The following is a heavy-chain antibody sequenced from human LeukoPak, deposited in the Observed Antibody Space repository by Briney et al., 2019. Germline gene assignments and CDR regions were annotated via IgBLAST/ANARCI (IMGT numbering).Heavy chain of an antibody. CDR1: GXTFSSYS. CDR3: ARELGIAAAGTSDY. CDR2: ISSRGNYV. V-gene: IGHV3-21*01. J-gene: IGHJ4*02. Sequence: PGGSLRLSCAAPGXTFSSYSLNWVRQAPGKGLEWVSSISSRGNYVYYADSVKGRFTISRDNAKNSLYLQINRLRVEDTAVYFCARELGIAAAGTSDYWGQGTLVTVSS. D-gene: IGHD6-13*01.